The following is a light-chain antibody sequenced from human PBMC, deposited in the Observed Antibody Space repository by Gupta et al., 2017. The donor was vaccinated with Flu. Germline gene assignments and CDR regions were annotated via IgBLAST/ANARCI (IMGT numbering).Light chain of an antibody. CDR2: RDD. CDR3: SEWDSNLRADG. J-gene: IGLJ1*01. V-gene: IGLV10-54*04. CDR1: SYDVGNQG. Sequence: TATLTCAGNSYDVGNQGAVWLQQLQNHHPKRLADRDDKRPSGISERFSAYRAGNKASLKITGLQPEDEADDFCSEWDSNLRADGFGAGTKVTV.